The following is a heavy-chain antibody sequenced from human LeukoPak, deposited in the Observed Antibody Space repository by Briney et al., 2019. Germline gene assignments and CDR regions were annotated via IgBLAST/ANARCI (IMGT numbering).Heavy chain of an antibody. CDR1: GYTFTSYG. J-gene: IGHJ6*02. CDR3: AREKGLYDFWSGSNGMDV. Sequence: GASVKVSCKASGYTFTSYGISWVRQAPGQGLEWMGIINPSGGSTSYAQKFQGRVTMTRDTSTSTVYMELSSLRSEDTAVYYCAREKGLYDFWSGSNGMDVWGQGTTVTVSS. V-gene: IGHV1-46*01. D-gene: IGHD3-3*01. CDR2: INPSGGST.